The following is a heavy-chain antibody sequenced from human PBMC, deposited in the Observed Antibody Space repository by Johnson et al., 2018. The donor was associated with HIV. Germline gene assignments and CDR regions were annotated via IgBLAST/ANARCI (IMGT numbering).Heavy chain of an antibody. V-gene: IGHV3-7*03. CDR1: GFTFSSYA. CDR2: IKQDGSEK. D-gene: IGHD1-26*01. CDR3: AARGWELQPDAFDI. J-gene: IGHJ3*02. Sequence: EVQLVESGGGVVQPGRSLRLSCAASGFTFSSYALHWVRQAPGKGLEWVANIKQDGSEKYYVDSVKGRFTISRDNAKNSLYLQMNSLRAEDTAVYYCAARGWELQPDAFDIWGQGTMVTVSS.